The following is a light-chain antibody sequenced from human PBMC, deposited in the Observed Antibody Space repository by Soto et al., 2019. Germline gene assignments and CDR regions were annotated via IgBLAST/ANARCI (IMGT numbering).Light chain of an antibody. CDR1: QDISNY. J-gene: IGKJ4*01. CDR3: QQYDNLPLT. CDR2: AAS. V-gene: IGKV1-33*01. Sequence: DIQMTQSPSSLSASVGDRVTITCPASQDISNYLNWYQQKPGKAPKLLIYAASNLETGIPSRFSGSGSGTDFTLTISSLQPEDIATYYCQQYDNLPLTFGGGTKVDIK.